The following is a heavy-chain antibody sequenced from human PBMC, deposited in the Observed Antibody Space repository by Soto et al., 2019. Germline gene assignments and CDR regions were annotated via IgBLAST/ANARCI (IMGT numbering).Heavy chain of an antibody. D-gene: IGHD1-26*01. V-gene: IGHV3-43*01. J-gene: IGHJ6*02. Sequence: GGSLRLSCAASGFTFDDYTMHWVRQAPGKGLEWVSLISWDGGSTYYADSVKGRFTISRDNSKNSLYLQMNSLRTEDTALYYCENGVGATGDGMDVWGQGTTVTVSS. CDR2: ISWDGGST. CDR1: GFTFDDYT. CDR3: ENGVGATGDGMDV.